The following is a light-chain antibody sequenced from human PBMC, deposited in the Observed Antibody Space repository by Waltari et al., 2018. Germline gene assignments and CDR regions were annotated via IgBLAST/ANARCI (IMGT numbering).Light chain of an antibody. V-gene: IGKV4-1*01. CDR1: QSVLYSPNNKNY. Sequence: DIVMTQSPDSLAASLGERATINCKSSQSVLYSPNNKNYLAWYQQKPRQPPKLLLSWASPRESGVPDRFSGGGAGTDFTLTISSLQAEDVAVYYCQQYYTTPPYTFGQGTKLEI. CDR2: WAS. J-gene: IGKJ2*01. CDR3: QQYYTTPPYT.